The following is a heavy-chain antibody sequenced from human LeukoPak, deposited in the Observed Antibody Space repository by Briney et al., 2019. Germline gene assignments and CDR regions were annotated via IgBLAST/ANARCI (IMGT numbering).Heavy chain of an antibody. J-gene: IGHJ6*03. CDR3: ARQDPSGSYHYYYYYYMDV. Sequence: ASVKVSCKASAYTLTGYYMHWVRQAPGQGLEWMGWIHPNRGDTNYAQKFQGRVTMTRDTSISTAYMELSRLRSDDTAVYYCARQDPSGSYHYYYYYYMDVWGKGTTVTVSS. V-gene: IGHV1-2*02. CDR1: AYTLTGYY. D-gene: IGHD3-16*02. CDR2: IHPNRGDT.